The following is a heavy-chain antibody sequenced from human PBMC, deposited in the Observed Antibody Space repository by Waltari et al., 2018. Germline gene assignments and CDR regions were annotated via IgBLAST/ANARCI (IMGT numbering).Heavy chain of an antibody. CDR2: IYYRGTT. J-gene: IGHJ4*02. Sequence: QLQLQESGPGLVNPSETLSLTCTVSGDSINRDNYYWAWIRRPPGKGLVWIGSIYYRGTTYYSPSLNSRVTISIDTSRKQFSLKLTSVTAADTATYYCASYDIWNGYYLDWWGQGTLVTVSS. CDR1: GDSINRDNYY. D-gene: IGHD3-3*01. V-gene: IGHV4-39*01. CDR3: ASYDIWNGYYLDW.